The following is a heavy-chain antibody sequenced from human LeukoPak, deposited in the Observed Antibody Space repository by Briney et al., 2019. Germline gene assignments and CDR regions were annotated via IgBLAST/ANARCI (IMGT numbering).Heavy chain of an antibody. Sequence: GASVKVSCKASGYTFTSYGISWVRQAPGQGLEWMGWISAYNGNTNYAQKLQGRVTMTTDTSTSTAYMELRSLRSDDTAVYYCASDPPRRVRGSLYLRPYYGMDVWGQGTTVTVSS. V-gene: IGHV1-18*01. CDR2: ISAYNGNT. CDR1: GYTFTSYG. D-gene: IGHD3-10*01. CDR3: ASDPPRRVRGSLYLRPYYGMDV. J-gene: IGHJ6*02.